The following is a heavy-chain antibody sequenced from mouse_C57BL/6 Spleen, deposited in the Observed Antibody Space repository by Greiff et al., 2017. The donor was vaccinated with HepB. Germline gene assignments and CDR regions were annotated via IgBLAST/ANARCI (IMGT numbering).Heavy chain of an antibody. Sequence: QVQLQQSGAELVRPGSSVKLSCKASGYTFTSYWMHWVKQRPIQGLEWIGNIDPSDSETHYNQKFKDKATLTVDKSSSTAYMQLSSLTSEDSAVYYCARLGIYYGSSSYAMDYWGQGTSVTVSS. D-gene: IGHD1-1*01. CDR3: ARLGIYYGSSSYAMDY. CDR1: GYTFTSYW. J-gene: IGHJ4*01. V-gene: IGHV1-52*01. CDR2: IDPSDSET.